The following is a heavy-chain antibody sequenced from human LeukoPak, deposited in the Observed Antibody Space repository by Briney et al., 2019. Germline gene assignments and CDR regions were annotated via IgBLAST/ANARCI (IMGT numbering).Heavy chain of an antibody. V-gene: IGHV3-23*01. Sequence: PGGTLRLSCAGSGFPFSSHGMNWVRQAPGKGLEWDSGISPGGGPTYYADSVKGRFTISRDNSKNTLYLQMNSLRAEDTAVYYCAKDTYYYDSSGSLFDYWGQGTLVTVSS. CDR3: AKDTYYYDSSGSLFDY. J-gene: IGHJ4*02. CDR2: ISPGGGPT. D-gene: IGHD3-22*01. CDR1: GFPFSSHG.